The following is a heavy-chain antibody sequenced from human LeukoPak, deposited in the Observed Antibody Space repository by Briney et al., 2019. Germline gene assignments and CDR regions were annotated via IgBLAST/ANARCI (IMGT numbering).Heavy chain of an antibody. Sequence: SETLSLTCAVYGGSFSGYYWSWIRQPPGKGLEWIGEINHSRSTNYNPSLKSRVTISVDTSKNQFSLKLSSVTAADTAVYYCARAPRSYYFDYWGQGTLVTVSS. J-gene: IGHJ4*02. CDR1: GGSFSGYY. CDR3: ARAPRSYYFDY. V-gene: IGHV4-34*01. CDR2: INHSRST.